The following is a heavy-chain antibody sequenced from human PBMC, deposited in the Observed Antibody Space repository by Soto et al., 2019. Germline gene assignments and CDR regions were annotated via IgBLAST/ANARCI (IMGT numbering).Heavy chain of an antibody. J-gene: IGHJ4*02. D-gene: IGHD2-21*01. V-gene: IGHV3-74*01. CDR2: INSDGSST. CDR3: AREDYMPTVVIGGIDY. Sequence: EVQLVESGGGLVQPGGSLRLSCAASGFTFSSYWMHWVRQAPGKGLVWVSRINSDGSSTSYADSVKGRFTISRDNAKNTLYLQMNSLRAGDTAVYYCAREDYMPTVVIGGIDYWGQGTLVTVSS. CDR1: GFTFSSYW.